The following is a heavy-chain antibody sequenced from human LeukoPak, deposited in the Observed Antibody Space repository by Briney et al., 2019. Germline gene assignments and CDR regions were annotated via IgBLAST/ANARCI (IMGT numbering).Heavy chain of an antibody. CDR2: IWNDGNNK. Sequence: PGGSLRLSCAASGFTFSNYGMEWVRQAPGKGLEWVALIWNDGNNKHYADSVKGRFSISRDNSKNTLYLQMNSLRAEDTAVYYCARHIWKGSCRSTSCSSLDYWAREPWSPSPQ. D-gene: IGHD2-2*01. J-gene: IGHJ4*02. CDR3: ARHIWKGSCRSTSCSSLDY. V-gene: IGHV3-33*01. CDR1: GFTFSNYG.